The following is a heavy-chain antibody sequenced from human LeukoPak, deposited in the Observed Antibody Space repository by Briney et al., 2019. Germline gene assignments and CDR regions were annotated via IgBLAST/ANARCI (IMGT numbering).Heavy chain of an antibody. Sequence: ASVKVSCKASGYTFTSYGISWVRQAPGQGLEGMGWISAYNGNTNYAQKLQGRVTMTTDTSPRPAYMELRSLKSDDTAGYYCARHHGGYDFWSGYYDYGGRGTRDSVAS. J-gene: IGHJ4*02. D-gene: IGHD3-3*01. V-gene: IGHV1-18*01. CDR2: ISAYNGNT. CDR3: ARHHGGYDFWSGYYDY. CDR1: GYTFTSYG.